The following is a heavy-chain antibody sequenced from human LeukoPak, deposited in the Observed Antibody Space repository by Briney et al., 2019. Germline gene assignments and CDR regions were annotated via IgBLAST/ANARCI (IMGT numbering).Heavy chain of an antibody. Sequence: SEILSLTCTVSGGSMSPYHWSWIRQPPGKGLEWTGYIYYSGSTNYNPSLKSRVTISVDTSKNQFSLKLSSVTAADTAMYYCARAVSGRFDYWGQGTLVTVSS. D-gene: IGHD6-19*01. J-gene: IGHJ4*02. CDR1: GGSMSPYH. V-gene: IGHV4-59*08. CDR2: IYYSGST. CDR3: ARAVSGRFDY.